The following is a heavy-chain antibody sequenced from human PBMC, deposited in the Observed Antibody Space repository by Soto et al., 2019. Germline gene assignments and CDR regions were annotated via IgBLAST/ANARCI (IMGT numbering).Heavy chain of an antibody. D-gene: IGHD4-17*01. CDR1: GFTFSSYA. CDR3: AKPLEVTTGLDAFDT. J-gene: IGHJ3*02. CDR2: ISGSGGST. V-gene: IGHV3-23*01. Sequence: GGSLRLSCAASGFTFSSYAMSWVRQAPGKGLEWVSAISGSGGSTYYADSVKGRFTISRDNSKNTLYLQMNSLRAEDTAVYYCAKPLEVTTGLDAFDTWGQGTMVTVSS.